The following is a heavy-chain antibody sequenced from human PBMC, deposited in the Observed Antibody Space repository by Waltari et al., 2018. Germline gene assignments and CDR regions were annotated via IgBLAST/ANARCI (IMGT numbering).Heavy chain of an antibody. J-gene: IGHJ5*02. CDR3: ARSGGSGYLGWFDP. CDR2: IYHSGST. CDR1: GYSISSGYY. Sequence: QVQLQESGPGLVKPSETLSLTCTVSGYSISSGYYWGWIRQPPGKGLEWIGSIYHSGSTYYNPSLKSRVTISVDTSKNQFSLKLSSVTAADTAVYYCARSGGSGYLGWFDPWGQGTLVTVSS. D-gene: IGHD3-22*01. V-gene: IGHV4-38-2*02.